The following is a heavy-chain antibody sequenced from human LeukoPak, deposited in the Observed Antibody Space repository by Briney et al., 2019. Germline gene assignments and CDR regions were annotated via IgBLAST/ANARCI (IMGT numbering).Heavy chain of an antibody. V-gene: IGHV3-23*01. CDR1: GFTFSSYA. Sequence: HPGGSLRLSCAASGFTFSSYAMSWVRQAPGKGLEWVSAISGSGGSTYYADSVKGRFTISRDNSKNTLYLQMNSLRAEDTAVYYCAKKNGYSSSYYYYGMDVWGQGTTVTVSS. D-gene: IGHD6-13*01. CDR3: AKKNGYSSSYYYYGMDV. J-gene: IGHJ6*02. CDR2: ISGSGGST.